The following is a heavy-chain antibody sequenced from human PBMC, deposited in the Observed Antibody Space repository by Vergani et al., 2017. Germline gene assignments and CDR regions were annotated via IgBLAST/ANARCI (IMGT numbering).Heavy chain of an antibody. D-gene: IGHD1-26*01. J-gene: IGHJ4*02. V-gene: IGHV4-34*01. CDR2: INHSGST. CDR1: GGSFSGYY. CDR3: ARNQLNAGSYYPF. Sequence: QVQLQQWGAGLLKPSETLSLTCAVYGGSFSGYYWSWIRQPPGKGLEWIGEINHSGSTNYNPSLKSRVTISVDTSKNQFSLKLSSVTAADTAVYYCARNQLNAGSYYPFWVQGTLVTVSS.